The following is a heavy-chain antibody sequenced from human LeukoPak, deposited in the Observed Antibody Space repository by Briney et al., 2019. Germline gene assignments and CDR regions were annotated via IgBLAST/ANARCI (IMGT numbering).Heavy chain of an antibody. J-gene: IGHJ6*02. D-gene: IGHD3-3*01. CDR1: GFTFRNAW. CDR2: ISSSSSYI. Sequence: GGSLTPSCAASGFTFRNAWMSWVRQAPGKGLEWVSSISSSSSYIYYADSVKGRFTISRDNAKNSLYLQMNSLRAEDTAVYYCASLVSSGEMDVWGQGTTVTVSS. V-gene: IGHV3-21*01. CDR3: ASLVSSGEMDV.